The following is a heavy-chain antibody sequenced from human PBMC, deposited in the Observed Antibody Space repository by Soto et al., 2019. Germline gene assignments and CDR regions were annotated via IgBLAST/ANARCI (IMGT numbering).Heavy chain of an antibody. V-gene: IGHV3-23*01. CDR3: AKVTRPIVVVPAAPYYFDY. CDR1: GFTFSSYA. D-gene: IGHD2-2*01. J-gene: IGHJ4*02. Sequence: GGSLRLSCAASGFTFSSYAMSWVRQAPGKGLEWVSAISGSGGSTYYADSVKGRFTTSRDNSKNTLYLQMNSLRAEDTAVYYCAKVTRPIVVVPAAPYYFDYWGQGTLVTVSS. CDR2: ISGSGGST.